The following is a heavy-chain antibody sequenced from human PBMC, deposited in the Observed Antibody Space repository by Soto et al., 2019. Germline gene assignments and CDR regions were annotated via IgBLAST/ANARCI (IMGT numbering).Heavy chain of an antibody. CDR2: ISYDGNNK. D-gene: IGHD6-19*01. J-gene: IGHJ4*02. Sequence: SLRLSCAASGFTYSTYTMHWVRQAPGKGLEWVAVISYDGNNKFYADSVKGRFTISRDNSRNTLYLQMDSLRAEDTAVYYCAGGWYFFDYCGQGTLVTVSS. CDR3: AGGWYFFDY. V-gene: IGHV3-30-3*01. CDR1: GFTYSTYT.